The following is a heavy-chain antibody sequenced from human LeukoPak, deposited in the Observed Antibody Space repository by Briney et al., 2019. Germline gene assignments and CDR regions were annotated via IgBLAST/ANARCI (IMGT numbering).Heavy chain of an antibody. CDR2: INHSGST. CDR3: ARAAHPNYDRRDY. J-gene: IGHJ4*02. D-gene: IGHD3-22*01. V-gene: IGHV4-38-2*01. Sequence: PSETLSLTCAVSGYSISSGYYWGWIRQPPGKGLEWIGEINHSGSTNHNPSLKSRVTISVDTSKNQFSLKLSSVTAADTAVYYCARAAHPNYDRRDYWGQGTLVTVSS. CDR1: GYSISSGYY.